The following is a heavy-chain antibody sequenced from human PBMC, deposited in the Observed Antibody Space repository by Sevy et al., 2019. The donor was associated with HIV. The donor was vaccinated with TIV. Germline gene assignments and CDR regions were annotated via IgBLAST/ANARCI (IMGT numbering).Heavy chain of an antibody. V-gene: IGHV3-23*01. Sequence: GGSLRLSCAASGFTFSNYAMSWVRQAPGRGLEWVSVISGSGDSTYYTHSVKGRFTISRDNSKNTLFLQMNSLGAEDTAVYYCAKERVSSGWYVDYWGQGTLVTVSS. CDR3: AKERVSSGWYVDY. CDR1: GFTFSNYA. J-gene: IGHJ4*02. CDR2: ISGSGDST. D-gene: IGHD6-19*01.